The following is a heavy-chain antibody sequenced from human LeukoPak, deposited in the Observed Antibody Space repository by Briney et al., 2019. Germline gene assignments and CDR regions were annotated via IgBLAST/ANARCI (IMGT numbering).Heavy chain of an antibody. V-gene: IGHV3-72*01. D-gene: IGHD4-23*01. CDR2: IRNKAASYTT. Sequence: TGGSLRLSCAASGFTFSSYAMSWVRQAPGKGLEWVGLIRNKAASYTTEYAASVKGRFTISRDDSKNSVYLQLNSLKTEDTAVYYCARDCYGGVDSWGQGTLVTVSS. J-gene: IGHJ4*02. CDR3: ARDCYGGVDS. CDR1: GFTFSSYA.